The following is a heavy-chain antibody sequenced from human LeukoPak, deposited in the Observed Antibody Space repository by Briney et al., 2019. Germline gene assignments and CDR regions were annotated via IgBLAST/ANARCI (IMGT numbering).Heavy chain of an antibody. Sequence: PGGSLRLSCAASGFTFSSYWMHWVRQAPGKGLVWVSRINTDGSSTSYADSVKGRFTISRDNAKNTLYLQMNSLRAEDTAVYYCARDLGLPYYYYYMDVWGKGTTVTVSS. CDR3: ARDLGLPYYYYYMDV. CDR1: GFTFSSYW. J-gene: IGHJ6*03. CDR2: INTDGSST. V-gene: IGHV3-74*01.